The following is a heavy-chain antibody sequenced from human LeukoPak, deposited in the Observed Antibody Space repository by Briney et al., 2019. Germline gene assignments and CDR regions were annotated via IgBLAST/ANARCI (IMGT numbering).Heavy chain of an antibody. D-gene: IGHD7-27*01. CDR1: GGSFSGYY. CDR2: INHGGST. Sequence: PSETLSLTCAVYGGSFSGYYWSWIRQPPGKGLEWIGEINHGGSTNYNPSLKSRVTISVDTSKNQFSLKLSSVTAADTAVYYCARVHHGPWGHYYYYGMDVWGQGTTVTVSS. J-gene: IGHJ6*02. CDR3: ARVHHGPWGHYYYYGMDV. V-gene: IGHV4-34*01.